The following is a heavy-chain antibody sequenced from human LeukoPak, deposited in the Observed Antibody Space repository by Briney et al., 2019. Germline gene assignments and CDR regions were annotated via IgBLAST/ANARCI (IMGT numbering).Heavy chain of an antibody. CDR1: GYSFTSYW. J-gene: IGHJ4*02. CDR2: IYHGDSDT. V-gene: IGHV5-51*01. Sequence: GESPKISWKGSGYSFTSYWNGWGRQMSGKGPEVMGIIYHGDSDTRYSTSFQGQVTISADKSISTAYLQWSSLKASHTAMYYCARYRHSFDYWGQGTLVTVSS. D-gene: IGHD3-3*02. CDR3: ARYRHSFDY.